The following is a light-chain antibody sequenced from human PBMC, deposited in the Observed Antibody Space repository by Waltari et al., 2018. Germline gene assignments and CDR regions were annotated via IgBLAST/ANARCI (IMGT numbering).Light chain of an antibody. J-gene: IGKJ1*01. CDR3: QQHGSSSRT. CDR2: GAS. CDR1: QSISSSY. V-gene: IGKV3-20*01. Sequence: EIVLTQSPGTLSLSPGERATLSCRASQSISSSYLAWYQQKPGQAPRLLIYGASSRATGIPERFSGSGSGTEFTLTITRLEPEDFAVYYCQQHGSSSRTFGQGTKVEIK.